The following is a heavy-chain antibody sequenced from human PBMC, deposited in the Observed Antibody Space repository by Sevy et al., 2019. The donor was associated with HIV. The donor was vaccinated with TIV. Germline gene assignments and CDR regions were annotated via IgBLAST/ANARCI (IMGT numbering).Heavy chain of an antibody. CDR2: IFFSGST. CDR1: GVSMSGSSYE. V-gene: IGHV4-39*01. J-gene: IGHJ4*02. D-gene: IGHD3-10*01. CDR3: ARQGGLVDRAFDY. Sequence: SETLSLTCSVSGVSMSGSSYEWGWIRQPPGKGLEWIASIFFSGSTYYNPSLKGRVTISVDTSKSQFSLKLNSVTAADTALYYCARQGGLVDRAFDYWGQGTLVTVSS.